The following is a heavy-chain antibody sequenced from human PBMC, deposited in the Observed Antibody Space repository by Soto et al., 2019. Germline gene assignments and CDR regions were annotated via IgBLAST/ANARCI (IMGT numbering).Heavy chain of an antibody. V-gene: IGHV3-66*01. CDR1: GFTVSSSY. Sequence: EVQLVESGGGLVQPGGSLRLSCAASGFTVSSSYMSWVRQAPGKGLEWVSVIYIGGSTLYADSVKDRFTISRDNSKNTLYLQMTSLRVEDTAVYYCARGGPRYYSYGMDVWGQGTTVTVSS. CDR2: IYIGGST. CDR3: ARGGPRYYSYGMDV. J-gene: IGHJ6*02.